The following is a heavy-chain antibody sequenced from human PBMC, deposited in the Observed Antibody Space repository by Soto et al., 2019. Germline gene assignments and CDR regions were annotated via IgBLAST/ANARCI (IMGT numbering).Heavy chain of an antibody. D-gene: IGHD3-22*01. CDR2: IYYSGST. Sequence: LSLTCTVSGGSMSSGGYYWSWIRQHPGKGLEWIGYIYYSGSTYYNPSLKSRVTISVDTSKNQFSLKLSSVTAADTAVYYCAREDDSSGYQGLLDYWGQRTLVTVSS. J-gene: IGHJ4*02. V-gene: IGHV4-31*03. CDR3: AREDDSSGYQGLLDY. CDR1: GGSMSSGGYY.